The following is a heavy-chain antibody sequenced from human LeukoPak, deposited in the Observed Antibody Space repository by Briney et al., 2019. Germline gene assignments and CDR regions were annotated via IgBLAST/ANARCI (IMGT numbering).Heavy chain of an antibody. J-gene: IGHJ4*02. CDR1: GFTFSTCA. CDR2: INDKGGTT. D-gene: IGHD1-26*01. Sequence: GGSLRLSCSASGFTFSTCAMHWVRQAPGKGLEWVSGINDKGGTTHYADSVKGRFTISRDNSKNTVYLQMSSLRAEDTAVYHCVKDLSGTYSFDYWAQGTLVTVPS. CDR3: VKDLSGTYSFDY. V-gene: IGHV3-64D*06.